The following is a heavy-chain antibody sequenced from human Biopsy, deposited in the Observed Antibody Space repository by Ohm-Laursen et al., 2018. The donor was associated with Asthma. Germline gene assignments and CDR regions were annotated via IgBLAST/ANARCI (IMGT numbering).Heavy chain of an antibody. V-gene: IGHV4-39*01. CDR2: ISYTGSA. Sequence: SDTLSLIWTVSGGSMSSSSYYWGWIRQPPGKGLEWMGSISYTGSAYHNPSLKSRVTISVDTSKNHFSLKLSSVTAADTAVYYCARHWDWGSFFDYWGQGTPVTVSS. CDR1: GGSMSSSSYY. J-gene: IGHJ4*02. CDR3: ARHWDWGSFFDY. D-gene: IGHD7-27*01.